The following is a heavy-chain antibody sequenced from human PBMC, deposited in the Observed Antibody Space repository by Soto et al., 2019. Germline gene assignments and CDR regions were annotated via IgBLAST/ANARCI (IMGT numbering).Heavy chain of an antibody. CDR1: GFTFSSYA. CDR3: ARRGPGTHFAY. V-gene: IGHV3-23*01. Sequence: GGSLRLSCAASGFTFSSYAMNWVRQAPGKGLEWVSVISGSGDSTYYADSVKGRFTISRDNSKNTLYLQMNSLRTEDTAVYYCARRGPGTHFAYWGRGTLVTVSS. CDR2: ISGSGDST. D-gene: IGHD6-13*01. J-gene: IGHJ4*02.